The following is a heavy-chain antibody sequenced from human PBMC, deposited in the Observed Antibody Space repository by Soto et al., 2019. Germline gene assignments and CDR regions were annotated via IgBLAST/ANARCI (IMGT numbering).Heavy chain of an antibody. CDR3: ARGSSSGGLDYGMDV. CDR2: INHSGST. J-gene: IGHJ6*02. D-gene: IGHD6-6*01. Sequence: TSETLSLTCTVSDGSISSYYWSWIRQPPGKGLEWIGEINHSGSTNYNPSLKSRVTISVDTSKNQFSLKLSSVTAADTAVYYCARGSSSGGLDYGMDVWGQGTTVTVSS. V-gene: IGHV4-34*01. CDR1: DGSISSYY.